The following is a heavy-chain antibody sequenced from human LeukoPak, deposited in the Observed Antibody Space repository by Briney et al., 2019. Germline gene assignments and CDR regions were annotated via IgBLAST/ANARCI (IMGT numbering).Heavy chain of an antibody. V-gene: IGHV3-23*01. D-gene: IGHD3-22*01. CDR2: ISASGP. J-gene: IGHJ6*02. CDR1: GFTFSRLA. CDR3: AKGNYSDSSGYYYDYYYGLDV. Sequence: GGSLRLSCAASGFTFSRLAMTWVRQAPGKGLEWVSTISASGPYYADAVRGRFTISRDNSRNTLSLQMDSLRAEDTAVYYCAKGNYSDSSGYYYDYYYGLDVWGQGTTVTVSS.